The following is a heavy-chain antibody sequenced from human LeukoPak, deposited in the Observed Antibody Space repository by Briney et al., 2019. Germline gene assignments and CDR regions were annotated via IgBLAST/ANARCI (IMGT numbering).Heavy chain of an antibody. CDR2: IYYSGST. V-gene: IGHV4-59*01. Sequence: SETLSLTCTVSGGSISSYYWSWIRQPPGKRLEWIGYIYYSGSTNYNPSLKSRVTISVNTSKNQFSLKLSSVTAADTAVYYCARGEYYYGSGSYFYWGQGTLVTVSS. CDR3: ARGEYYYGSGSYFY. J-gene: IGHJ4*02. D-gene: IGHD3-10*01. CDR1: GGSISSYY.